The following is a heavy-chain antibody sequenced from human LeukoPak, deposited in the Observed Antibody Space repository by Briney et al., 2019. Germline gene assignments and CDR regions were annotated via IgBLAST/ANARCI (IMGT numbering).Heavy chain of an antibody. V-gene: IGHV3-74*01. J-gene: IGHJ4*02. CDR1: GW. Sequence: GGSLRLSCAASGWMHWVRQAPGKGLVWVSGINHDGTGTYYADSVRGRFTISRDNAKNTLYLQMNSLSADDTAVYYCASVFDSWGQGFLVTVSS. CDR2: INHDGTGT. CDR3: ASVFDS.